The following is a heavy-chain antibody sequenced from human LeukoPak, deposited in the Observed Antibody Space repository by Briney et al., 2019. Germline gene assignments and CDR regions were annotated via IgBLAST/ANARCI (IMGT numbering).Heavy chain of an antibody. CDR1: GGTFSSYT. V-gene: IGHV1-69*02. D-gene: IGHD3-22*01. CDR2: IIPILGIT. CDR3: ARGVYYDSSALGVDP. Sequence: SVNVSCKASGGTFSSYTISWVRQAPGQGLEWMGRIIPILGITNYVQKLQGRVTISADKSTSTGYMELSSLRSGDTAVYYCARGVYYDSSALGVDPWGKGTLVTVS. J-gene: IGHJ5*02.